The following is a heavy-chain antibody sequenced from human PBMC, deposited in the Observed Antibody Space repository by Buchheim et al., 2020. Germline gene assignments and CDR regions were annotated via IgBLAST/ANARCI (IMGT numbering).Heavy chain of an antibody. D-gene: IGHD6-19*01. V-gene: IGHV3-30*04. CDR2: ISYDGSNK. Sequence: QVQLVESGGGVVQPGRSLRLSCAASGFTFSSYAMHWVHQAPGKGLEWVAVISYDGSNKYYADSVKGRFTISRDNSKNTLYLQMNSLRAEDTAVYYCERFNRIAVAGKGYWGQGTL. CDR3: ERFNRIAVAGKGY. J-gene: IGHJ4*02. CDR1: GFTFSSYA.